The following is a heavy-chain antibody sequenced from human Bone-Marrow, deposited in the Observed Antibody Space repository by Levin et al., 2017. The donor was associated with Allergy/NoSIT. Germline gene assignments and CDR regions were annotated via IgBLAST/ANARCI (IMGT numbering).Heavy chain of an antibody. CDR2: MNPKSGNT. CDR1: GDTFSSYD. J-gene: IGHJ5*02. V-gene: IGHV1-8*01. D-gene: IGHD6-6*01. CDR3: ATGQGHLVGPP. Sequence: GESLKISCKASGDTFSSYDINWVRQASGQGLEWMGWMNPKSGNTVYAQKFQGSVTMTRNTSISTAYMDLSSLRSDDTAVYYCATGQGHLVGPPWGQGTLVTVSS.